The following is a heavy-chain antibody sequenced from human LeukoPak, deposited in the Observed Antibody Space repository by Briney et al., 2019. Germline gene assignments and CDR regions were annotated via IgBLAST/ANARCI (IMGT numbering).Heavy chain of an antibody. V-gene: IGHV3-30*18. J-gene: IGHJ4*02. CDR2: ISYDGSNK. CDR3: AKGRTGTSRDNFDY. CDR1: AFTFSIYG. D-gene: IGHD1/OR15-1a*01. Sequence: GRSLRLSCAASAFTFSIYGMHWVRQAPGKGLEWAAVISYDGSNKYYADSVKGRFTISRDNSQNTLYLQMNSLRAEDTAVYYCAKGRTGTSRDNFDYWGQGTLVTVSS.